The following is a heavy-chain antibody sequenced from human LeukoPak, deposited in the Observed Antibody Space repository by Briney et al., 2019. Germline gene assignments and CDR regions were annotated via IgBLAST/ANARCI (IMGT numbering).Heavy chain of an antibody. J-gene: IGHJ5*02. V-gene: IGHV3-23*01. D-gene: IGHD7-27*01. CDR1: GFTFSSYA. Sequence: GGSLRLSCAASGFTFSSYAMSWVRQAPGKGLEWVSAISGGGGSTYYADSVKGRFTISRDNSKNTLYLQMNGLRAEDTAVYYCAKESANWGYNWFDPWGQGTLVTVSS. CDR3: AKESANWGYNWFDP. CDR2: ISGGGGST.